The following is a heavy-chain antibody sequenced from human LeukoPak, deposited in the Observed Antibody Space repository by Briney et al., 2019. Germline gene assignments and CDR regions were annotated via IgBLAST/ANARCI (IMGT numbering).Heavy chain of an antibody. J-gene: IGHJ6*03. V-gene: IGHV3-11*01. Sequence: PGGSLRLSCAASGFTFSDYYMSWIRQAPGKGLEWVSYISSSGSTIYYADSVKGRFTISRDNAKNSLYLQMNSLRAEDTAVYYCARDGYSSSWYDYYYMDVWGKGTTVTISS. CDR3: ARDGYSSSWYDYYYMDV. CDR1: GFTFSDYY. CDR2: ISSSGSTI. D-gene: IGHD6-13*01.